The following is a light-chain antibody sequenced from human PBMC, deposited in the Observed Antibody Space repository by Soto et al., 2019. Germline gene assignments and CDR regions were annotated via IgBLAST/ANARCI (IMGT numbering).Light chain of an antibody. CDR3: HQYNDWPLT. Sequence: EIVMTQSPATLSVSPGEGATLSCRASQSVSTDLAWYRQKPGQAPRLLIYGASSRAPDIPVRFSGSGSGTEFTLTISRLQSEDFAVYYCHQYNDWPLTFGGGTKVEIK. CDR1: QSVSTD. CDR2: GAS. J-gene: IGKJ4*01. V-gene: IGKV3-15*01.